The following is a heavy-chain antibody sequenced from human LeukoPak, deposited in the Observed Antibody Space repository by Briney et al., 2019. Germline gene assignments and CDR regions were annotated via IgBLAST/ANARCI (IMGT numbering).Heavy chain of an antibody. CDR2: MYYSGST. D-gene: IGHD6-19*01. CDR3: AREIAVAGESNFDY. V-gene: IGHV4-59*12. CDR1: DDSFRSYY. Sequence: SKTLSLTCTVSDDSFRSYYWSWIRRPPGKGLEWIGYMYYSGSTNYNPSLESRVTISVDTSKNQFSLKLTSVTAADTAVYYCAREIAVAGESNFDYWGQGTLVTVSS. J-gene: IGHJ4*02.